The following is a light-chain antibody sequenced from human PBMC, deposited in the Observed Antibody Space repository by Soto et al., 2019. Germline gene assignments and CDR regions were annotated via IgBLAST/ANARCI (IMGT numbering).Light chain of an antibody. CDR1: QSVPRSY. Sequence: EIVLTQSPGTLSLSPGERATLSCRASQSVPRSYLAWYQQKPGQAPRLLIYGTSSRATGIPDRFSGSGSGTDFTLTISRLEPEDVATYYCQQSFSSLLSFGGGTQVEIK. J-gene: IGKJ4*01. CDR2: GTS. CDR3: QQSFSSLLS. V-gene: IGKV3-20*01.